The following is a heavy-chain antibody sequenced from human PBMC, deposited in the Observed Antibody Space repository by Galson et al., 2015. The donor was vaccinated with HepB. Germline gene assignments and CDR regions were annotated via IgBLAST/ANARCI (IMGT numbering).Heavy chain of an antibody. J-gene: IGHJ6*02. Sequence: SLRLSCAASGFTLGNYWMSWVRQAPGKGLEWVAIIKQDGTEQRYVDSVKGRFTISRDTAKNSLYLQMNSLRGEDTAVYYCAREQGWTDNYYGIDVWGQGTTVTVSS. CDR2: IKQDGTEQ. CDR3: AREQGWTDNYYGIDV. D-gene: IGHD3/OR15-3a*01. V-gene: IGHV3-7*03. CDR1: GFTLGNYW.